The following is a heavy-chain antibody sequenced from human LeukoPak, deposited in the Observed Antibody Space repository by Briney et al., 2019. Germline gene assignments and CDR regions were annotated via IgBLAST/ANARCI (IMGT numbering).Heavy chain of an antibody. D-gene: IGHD4-23*01. Sequence: SVKVSYKASGGTFSSYAISWVRRAPGQALEWIGMIIPIFGISNYAQKFQGRVTITADKSTSTAYMELSSLRSEDTAVYYCARAYGGNSGYYFDYWGKGTLVTVSS. CDR1: GGTFSSYA. V-gene: IGHV1-69*04. J-gene: IGHJ4*02. CDR3: ARAYGGNSGYYFDY. CDR2: IIPIFGIS.